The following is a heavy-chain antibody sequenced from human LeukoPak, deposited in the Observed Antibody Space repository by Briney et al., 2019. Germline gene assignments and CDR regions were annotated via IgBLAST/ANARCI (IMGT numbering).Heavy chain of an antibody. CDR2: TKEDGSER. J-gene: IGHJ4*02. CDR3: ARGRYDILTGDLDY. V-gene: IGHV3-7*03. Sequence: GGSLRLSCAASGFTFSNYWMSWVRQAPGKGLEWVANTKEDGSERYYVDSVKGRFTISRDNSKNTLYLQMNSLRAEDTAVYYCARGRYDILTGDLDYWGQGTLVTVSS. D-gene: IGHD3-9*01. CDR1: GFTFSNYW.